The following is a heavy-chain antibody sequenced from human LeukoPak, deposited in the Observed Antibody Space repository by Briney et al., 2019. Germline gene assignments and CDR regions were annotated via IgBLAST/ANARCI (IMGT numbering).Heavy chain of an antibody. V-gene: IGHV1-2*02. CDR3: ARDRDGSGSYYDY. D-gene: IGHD3-10*01. CDR2: INPNSGGT. CDR1: GYTFTCYY. J-gene: IGHJ4*02. Sequence: ASVKVSCKASGYTFTCYYMHWVRQAPGQGLEWMGWINPNSGGTNYAQKFQGRVTMTRDTSISTAYMELSRLRSDDTAVYYCARDRDGSGSYYDYWGQGTLVTVSS.